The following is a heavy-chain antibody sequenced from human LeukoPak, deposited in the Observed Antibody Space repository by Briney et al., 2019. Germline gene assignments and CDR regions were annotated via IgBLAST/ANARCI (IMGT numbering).Heavy chain of an antibody. Sequence: ASVKVSCKASGYTFTGYYMHWVRQAPGQGLEWMGWINPNSGGTNYAQKFQGRVTMTRDMSISTAYMELSRLRSDDTAVYYCARAAVTHYYYGMDVWGQGTTVTVSS. CDR3: ARAAVTHYYYGMDV. CDR1: GYTFTGYY. D-gene: IGHD4-23*01. V-gene: IGHV1-2*02. CDR2: INPNSGGT. J-gene: IGHJ6*02.